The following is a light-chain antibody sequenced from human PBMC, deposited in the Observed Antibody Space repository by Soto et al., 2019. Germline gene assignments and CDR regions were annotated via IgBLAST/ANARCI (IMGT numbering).Light chain of an antibody. V-gene: IGLV1-40*01. CDR3: QSYDRSLSGAAV. CDR1: SSNIGTDYD. Sequence: QSVLTQPPSVSGAPGQRVTLSCTGSSSNIGTDYDVHWYQQLPGTAPKLLIYRNTNRPSGVPDRFSGSKSGTSASLAITGLQAEDEADYYCQSYDRSLSGAAVFGGGIKLTVL. J-gene: IGLJ2*01. CDR2: RNT.